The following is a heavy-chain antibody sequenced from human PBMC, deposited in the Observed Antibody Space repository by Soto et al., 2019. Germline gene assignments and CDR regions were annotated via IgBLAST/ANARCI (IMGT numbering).Heavy chain of an antibody. J-gene: IGHJ4*02. Sequence: TLSLTCAVSGGSISIGGYSWSLIRQPPGKGLEWIGYIYHSGSTYYNPSLKSRVTISVDRSKNQFSLKLSSVTAADTAVYYCARVRRWGSWNFDYWGQGTLVTVSS. V-gene: IGHV4-30-2*01. CDR3: ARVRRWGSWNFDY. CDR1: GGSISIGGYS. D-gene: IGHD7-27*01. CDR2: IYHSGST.